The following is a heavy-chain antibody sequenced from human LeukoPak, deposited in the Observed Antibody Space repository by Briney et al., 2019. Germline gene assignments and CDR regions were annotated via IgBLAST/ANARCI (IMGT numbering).Heavy chain of an antibody. CDR2: IDYSGST. V-gene: IGHV4-39*07. J-gene: IGHJ4*02. Sequence: SETLSLTCTVSGGSITSSSFYWGWIRQPPGKGLEWVGSIDYSGSTFYNPSLKSRVTISVDTSRNQFSLKLSSVTAADTAMYYCARDSRDMTPRGWGQGTLVTVSS. CDR1: GGSITSSSFY. D-gene: IGHD2-15*01. CDR3: ARDSRDMTPRG.